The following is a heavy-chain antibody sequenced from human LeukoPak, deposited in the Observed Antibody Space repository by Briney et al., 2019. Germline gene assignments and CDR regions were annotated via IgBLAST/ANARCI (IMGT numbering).Heavy chain of an antibody. V-gene: IGHV3-48*03. D-gene: IGHD4-17*01. J-gene: IGHJ4*02. Sequence: GGSLRLSCAASGFTFSSYEMNWVRQAPGKGLEWVSYISSSGSTIYYADSVKGRFTISRDNSKNTLYLQMNSLRAEDTAVYYCAKAWSAEFYGDSTIDDWGQGTLVTVSS. CDR1: GFTFSSYE. CDR2: ISSSGSTI. CDR3: AKAWSAEFYGDSTIDD.